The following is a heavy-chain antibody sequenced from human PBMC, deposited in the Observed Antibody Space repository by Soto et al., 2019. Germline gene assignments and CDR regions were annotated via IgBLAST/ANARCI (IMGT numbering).Heavy chain of an antibody. J-gene: IGHJ6*02. CDR1: GGTFSSYA. D-gene: IGHD1-1*01. V-gene: IGHV1-69*13. CDR2: IIPIFGTA. Sequence: ASVKVSCKASGGTFSSYAISWVRQAPGQGLEWMGGIIPIFGTANYAQKFQGRVTITADESTSTAYMELSSLRSEDTAVYYCARGIPAPFTNYYCGMDVWGQWNTVTVS. CDR3: ARGIPAPFTNYYCGMDV.